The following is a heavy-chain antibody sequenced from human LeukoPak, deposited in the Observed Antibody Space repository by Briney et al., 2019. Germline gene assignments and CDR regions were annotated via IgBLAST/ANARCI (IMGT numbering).Heavy chain of an antibody. CDR3: ARGFGSGWYFGERWFDP. CDR2: INHSGST. D-gene: IGHD6-19*01. V-gene: IGHV4-34*01. Sequence: SETLSLTCAVYGGSFSGYYWSWIRQPPGKGLEWIGEINHSGSTNYNPSLKSRVTISVDTSKNQFSLKLSSVTAADTAVYYCARGFGSGWYFGERWFDPWGQGTLVTVSS. CDR1: GGSFSGYY. J-gene: IGHJ5*02.